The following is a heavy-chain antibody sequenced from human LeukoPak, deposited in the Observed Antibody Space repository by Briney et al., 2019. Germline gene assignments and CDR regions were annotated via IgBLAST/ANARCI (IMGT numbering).Heavy chain of an antibody. V-gene: IGHV3-11*01. Sequence: GGSLRLSCAASGFTFSDYYMSWIRQAPGKGLEWVSYISSSGSTIYYADSVKGRFTISRDNAKNSLYLQMNSLRAEDTAVYYCAKDGTYYDFWSDYWGQGTLVTVSS. J-gene: IGHJ4*02. D-gene: IGHD3-3*01. CDR3: AKDGTYYDFWSDY. CDR2: ISSSGSTI. CDR1: GFTFSDYY.